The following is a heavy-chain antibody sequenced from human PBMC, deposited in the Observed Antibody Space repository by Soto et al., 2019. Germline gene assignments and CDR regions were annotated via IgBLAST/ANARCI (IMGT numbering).Heavy chain of an antibody. Sequence: SETLSLTCTVSGGSISSGGYYWSWIRQHPGKGLEWIGYIYYSGSTYYNPSLKSRVTISVDTSKNQFSLKLSSVTAADTAVYYCARMVVVGTAIPGMIADDDFESWGQGTMVTVS. CDR2: IYYSGST. J-gene: IGHJ3*02. CDR3: ARMVVVGTAIPGMIADDDFES. CDR1: GGSISSGGYY. V-gene: IGHV4-31*03. D-gene: IGHD2-21*02.